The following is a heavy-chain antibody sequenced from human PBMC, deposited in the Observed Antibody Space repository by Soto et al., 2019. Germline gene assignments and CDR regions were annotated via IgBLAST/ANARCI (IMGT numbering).Heavy chain of an antibody. Sequence: SVTVSCKALGGTFNSDAISWVRQAPGQGPEWMGGIIPIFGTPNYAQKFRGRVTITADESTSTAYLEVYYVRHDDTAVYYYARGEDDVNWFDPWGQGTLVTVSS. CDR2: IIPIFGTP. V-gene: IGHV1-69*13. CDR3: ARGEDDVNWFDP. CDR1: GGTFNSDA. J-gene: IGHJ5*02. D-gene: IGHD1-1*01.